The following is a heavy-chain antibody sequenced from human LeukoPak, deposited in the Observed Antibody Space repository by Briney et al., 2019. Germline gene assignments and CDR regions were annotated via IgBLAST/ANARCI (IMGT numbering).Heavy chain of an antibody. D-gene: IGHD3-3*01. CDR2: ISAYSGGT. J-gene: IGHJ4*02. CDR3: ARESPLRFLRY. V-gene: IGHV1-2*02. Sequence: ASVKVSCKASGYTFTSYGISWVRQAPGQGLEWMGWISAYSGGTNYAQKFQGRVTMTRDTSISTAYMELSRLRSDDTAVYYCARESPLRFLRYWGQGTLVTVSS. CDR1: GYTFTSYG.